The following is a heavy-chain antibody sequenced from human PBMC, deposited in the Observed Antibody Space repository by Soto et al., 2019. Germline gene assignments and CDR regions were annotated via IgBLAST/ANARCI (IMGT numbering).Heavy chain of an antibody. D-gene: IGHD6-19*01. CDR3: AKCSSACHMKYFDR. V-gene: IGHV3-23*01. CDR1: GFTFSANS. Sequence: EVQLLESGGGFVQPGGSLRLSCAASGFTFSANSMTWVRQAPGKGLEWVSVISGSGDITYDADSVKGRFTISRDNSKNMGYLQMNSLRAEDTAVYYCAKCSSACHMKYFDRWGRGTLVTVSS. J-gene: IGHJ2*01. CDR2: ISGSGDIT.